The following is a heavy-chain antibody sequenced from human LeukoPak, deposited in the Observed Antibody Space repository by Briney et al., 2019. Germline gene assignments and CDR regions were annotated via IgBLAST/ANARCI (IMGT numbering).Heavy chain of an antibody. CDR3: AHRDYDILTGYYKNNWFDP. Sequence: SGPTLVKPTQTLTLTCTFSGLSLSTSGVGVGWIRQPPGKALGWLSLIYWDDDKGYSPSLKSRPTITKDTSKNQVVLTMTNMDPVDTATYYCAHRDYDILTGYYKNNWFDPWGQGTLVTVSS. CDR2: IYWDDDK. CDR1: GLSLSTSGVG. D-gene: IGHD3-9*01. J-gene: IGHJ5*02. V-gene: IGHV2-5*02.